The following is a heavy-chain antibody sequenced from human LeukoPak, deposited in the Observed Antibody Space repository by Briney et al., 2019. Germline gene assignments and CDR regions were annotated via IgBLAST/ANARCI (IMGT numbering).Heavy chain of an antibody. Sequence: PSETLSLTCTVSGGSISSHYWSWVRQTPEKVLELIGYISSSGGTKYNASLKSRVSISMDTSMNQFSLKLTSVTAADTAVFYCARLLDWGPFDFWGQGTLVTVSS. CDR2: ISSSGGT. D-gene: IGHD3-16*01. J-gene: IGHJ4*02. V-gene: IGHV4-4*09. CDR1: GGSISSHY. CDR3: ARLLDWGPFDF.